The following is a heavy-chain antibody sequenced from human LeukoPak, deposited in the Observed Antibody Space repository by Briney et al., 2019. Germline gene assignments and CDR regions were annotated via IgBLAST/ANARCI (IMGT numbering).Heavy chain of an antibody. D-gene: IGHD2/OR15-2a*01. CDR3: AREGPRGNSQFDY. V-gene: IGHV3-33*01. Sequence: TGGSLRLSYAASGFTFSSYGMHWVRQAPGKGLEWVALIWYDGSNKYYTDSVKGRLTISRDNSKNTLYLQMNSLRAEDTAIYYCAREGPRGNSQFDYWGQGTLVTVSS. CDR2: IWYDGSNK. J-gene: IGHJ4*02. CDR1: GFTFSSYG.